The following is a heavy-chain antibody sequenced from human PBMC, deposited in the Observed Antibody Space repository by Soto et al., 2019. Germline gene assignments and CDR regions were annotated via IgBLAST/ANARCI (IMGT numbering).Heavy chain of an antibody. CDR2: IIPIFGTA. J-gene: IGHJ4*02. CDR1: GVTFSSYA. Sequence: GASVKVSCKASGVTFSSYAISWVRQAPGQGLEWMGGIIPIFGTANYAQKFQGRVTITADESTSTAYMELSSLRSEDTAVYYCAREEGYGYNHYWGQGTLVTVSS. CDR3: AREEGYGYNHY. V-gene: IGHV1-69*13. D-gene: IGHD6-25*01.